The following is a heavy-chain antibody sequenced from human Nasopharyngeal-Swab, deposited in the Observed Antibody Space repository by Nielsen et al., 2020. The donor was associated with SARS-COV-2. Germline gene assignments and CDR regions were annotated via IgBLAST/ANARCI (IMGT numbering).Heavy chain of an antibody. CDR2: INSDGSII. Sequence: VRQAPGKGLVWVSRINSDGSIIDYADSVKGRFTIPRDNARNTLNLQMNSLRAEDTALYYCVCGETTPSDYWGQGTLVTVSS. J-gene: IGHJ4*02. CDR3: VCGETTPSDY. V-gene: IGHV3-74*01. D-gene: IGHD2-15*01.